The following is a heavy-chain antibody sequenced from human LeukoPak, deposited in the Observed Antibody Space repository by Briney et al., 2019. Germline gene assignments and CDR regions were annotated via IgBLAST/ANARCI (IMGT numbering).Heavy chain of an antibody. CDR1: GFTFGDHA. D-gene: IGHD6-13*01. V-gene: IGHV3-53*01. CDR2: IYSGGST. J-gene: IGHJ4*02. CDR3: ARGVVFIAAAGGYYFDY. Sequence: PGRSLRLSCTASGFTFGDHAMSWVRQAPGKGLEWVSVIYSGGSTYYADSVKGRFTISRDNSKNTLYLQMNSLRAEDTAVYYCARGVVFIAAAGGYYFDYWGQGTLVTVSS.